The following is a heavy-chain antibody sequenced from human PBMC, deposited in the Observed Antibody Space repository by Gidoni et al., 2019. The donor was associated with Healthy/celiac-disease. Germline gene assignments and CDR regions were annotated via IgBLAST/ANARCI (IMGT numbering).Heavy chain of an antibody. D-gene: IGHD2-2*01. CDR2: INHRGST. CDR1: GGSFSGYY. V-gene: IGHV4-34*01. CDR3: ARGGRTVGYCSSTSCSRPYYYYGMDV. J-gene: IGHJ6*02. Sequence: QVQLQQWGAGLLKPSETLSLTCAVYGGSFSGYYWSWIRQPPGKGLEWIGEINHRGSTNYNPSLKSRVTISVDTSKNQFSLKLSSVTAADTAVYYCARGGRTVGYCSSTSCSRPYYYYGMDVWGQGTTVTVSS.